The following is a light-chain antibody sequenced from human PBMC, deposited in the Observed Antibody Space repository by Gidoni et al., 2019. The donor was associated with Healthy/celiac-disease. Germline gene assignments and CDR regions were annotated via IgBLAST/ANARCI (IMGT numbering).Light chain of an antibody. V-gene: IGKV1-33*01. Sequence: DIQMTQSPSSLSASVVDRVTITCQASQDISNYLNWYQQKPGKAPKLLIYDAANLETGVPSRFSGSGSGTDFTFTISSLKPEDIATYYCQQYDNLPLTFGGGTKVEIK. CDR3: QQYDNLPLT. CDR2: DAA. CDR1: QDISNY. J-gene: IGKJ4*01.